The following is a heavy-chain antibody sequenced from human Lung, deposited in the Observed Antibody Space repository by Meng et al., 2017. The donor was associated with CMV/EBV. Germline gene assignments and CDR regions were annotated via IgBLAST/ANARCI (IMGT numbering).Heavy chain of an antibody. CDR2: ISSDGQNK. CDR3: ATYSRAPAALLAYFNY. V-gene: IGHV3-30*09. J-gene: IGHJ4*02. Sequence: SLKISCVVSRVTFRNCAMHWVRQAPGKGPEWVAVISSDGQNKYYADSVKGRFAISRDNLRSTLYLQLSSLRLEDTAVYYCATYSRAPAALLAYFNYWGLGXLVTVSS. D-gene: IGHD2-2*01. CDR1: RVTFRNCA.